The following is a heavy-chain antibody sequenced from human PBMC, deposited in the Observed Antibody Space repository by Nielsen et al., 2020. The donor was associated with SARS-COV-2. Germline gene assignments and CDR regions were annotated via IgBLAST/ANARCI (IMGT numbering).Heavy chain of an antibody. CDR2: IYSGGST. D-gene: IGHD3-10*01. V-gene: IGHV3-66*01. CDR3: AREVTATGAFDI. Sequence: GESLKISCAASGFTVSSNYMSWVRQAPGKGLEWVSVIYSGGSTYYADSVKGRFTISRDNSKNTLYLQMNSLRAEDTAVYYYAREVTATGAFDIWGQGTMVTVSS. CDR1: GFTVSSNY. J-gene: IGHJ3*02.